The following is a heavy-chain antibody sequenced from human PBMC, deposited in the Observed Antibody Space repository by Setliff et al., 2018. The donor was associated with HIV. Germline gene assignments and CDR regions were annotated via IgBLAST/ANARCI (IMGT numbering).Heavy chain of an antibody. V-gene: IGHV4-34*01. CDR3: ARGSSTYWYSIFRNYYYHMDV. J-gene: IGHJ6*03. Sequence: PSETLSLTCAVYGGSFSGYYWSWIRQPPGKGLEWIGEINHSGSTNYNPSLKSRVTISVDTSKSQFSLKLSSVTAADTALYYCARGSSTYWYSIFRNYYYHMDVWGKGTTVTVSS. D-gene: IGHD2-8*02. CDR2: INHSGST. CDR1: GGSFSGYY.